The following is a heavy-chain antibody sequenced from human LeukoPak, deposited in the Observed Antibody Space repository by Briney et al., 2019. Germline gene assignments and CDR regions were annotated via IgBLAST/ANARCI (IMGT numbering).Heavy chain of an antibody. D-gene: IGHD2-15*01. V-gene: IGHV4-34*01. CDR3: ARGRRKLVVVAATAPAFDI. Sequence: PSETLSLTCAVYGGSFSGYYWSWIRQPPGKGLEWIGEINHSGSTNYNPSLKSRVTISVDTSKNQFSLKLNSVTAADTAMYYCARGRRKLVVVAATAPAFDIWGQGTMVTVSS. CDR1: GGSFSGYY. CDR2: INHSGST. J-gene: IGHJ3*02.